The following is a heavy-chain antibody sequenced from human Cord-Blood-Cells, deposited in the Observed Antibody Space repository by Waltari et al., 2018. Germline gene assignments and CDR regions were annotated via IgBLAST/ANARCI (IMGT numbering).Heavy chain of an antibody. Sequence: EVQLVESGGGLVQPGGSLRLSCAASGFTFSSYEMNWVRQAPGKGLEWVSYISSSGSTIYYADSVKGRFTISRDNAKNSLYLQKNSLRAEDTAVYYCARDGVLLWFGELFDYWGQGTLVTVSS. D-gene: IGHD3-10*01. CDR2: ISSSGSTI. V-gene: IGHV3-48*03. CDR1: GFTFSSYE. J-gene: IGHJ4*02. CDR3: ARDGVLLWFGELFDY.